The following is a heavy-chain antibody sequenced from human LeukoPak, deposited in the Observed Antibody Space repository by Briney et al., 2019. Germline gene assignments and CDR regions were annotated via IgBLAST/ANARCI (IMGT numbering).Heavy chain of an antibody. CDR1: RFTFSSYA. Sequence: QPGGSLRLSCAASRFTFSSYAMHWVRQALGKGLEWVAVISYDGSNKYYADSVKGRFTISRDNSKNTLYLQMNSLRADDTAVYYCARDPMYCTNGVCYNTYWYFDLWGRGTLVTVSS. V-gene: IGHV3-30-3*01. CDR3: ARDPMYCTNGVCYNTYWYFDL. D-gene: IGHD2-8*01. CDR2: ISYDGSNK. J-gene: IGHJ2*01.